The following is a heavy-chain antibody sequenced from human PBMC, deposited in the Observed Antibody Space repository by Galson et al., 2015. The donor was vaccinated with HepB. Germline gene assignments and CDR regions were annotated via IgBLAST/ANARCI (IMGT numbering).Heavy chain of an antibody. CDR3: ATGGWDSGTLYESPYYYYGMDV. Sequence: SVKVSCKVSGYTLTELSMHWVRQAPGKGLEWMGRFDPEDGETFYAQKFQGRVTMTEDTSTDTAYMELSSLRSEDTAVYYCATGGWDSGTLYESPYYYYGMDVWGQGTTVTVSS. D-gene: IGHD6-13*01. J-gene: IGHJ6*02. CDR1: GYTLTELS. CDR2: FDPEDGET. V-gene: IGHV1-24*01.